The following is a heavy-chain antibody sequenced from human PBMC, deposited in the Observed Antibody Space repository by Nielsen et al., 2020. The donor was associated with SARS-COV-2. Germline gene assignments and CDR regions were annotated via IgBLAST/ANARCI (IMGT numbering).Heavy chain of an antibody. D-gene: IGHD6-6*01. Sequence: SETLSLTCTVSGGSISSSSYYWGWIRQPPGKGLEWIGSIYYSGSTYYNPSLKSRVTISVDTSKNQFSLKLSSVTAADTAVYYCGSGYSSSSYPLHVHYYGMDVWGQGTTVTVSS. CDR2: IYYSGST. V-gene: IGHV4-39*01. CDR1: GGSISSSSYY. CDR3: GSGYSSSSYPLHVHYYGMDV. J-gene: IGHJ6*02.